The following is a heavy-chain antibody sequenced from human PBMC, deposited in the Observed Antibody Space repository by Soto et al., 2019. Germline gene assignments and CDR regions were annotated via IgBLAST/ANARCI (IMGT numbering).Heavy chain of an antibody. CDR1: VGTFNTYA. CDR2: ISPMFGAA. D-gene: IGHD3-10*01. Sequence: QVQLVQSGAEMKKPGSSVKVSCQSSVGTFNTYAMNWVRQAPGQGPEWMGDISPMFGAANYAPKFQGRVTITADESTGTSYMQLSSLTSEDTALYFCAREVQVHTPAFVYWGQGTRVTGSS. J-gene: IGHJ4*02. CDR3: AREVQVHTPAFVY. V-gene: IGHV1-69*19.